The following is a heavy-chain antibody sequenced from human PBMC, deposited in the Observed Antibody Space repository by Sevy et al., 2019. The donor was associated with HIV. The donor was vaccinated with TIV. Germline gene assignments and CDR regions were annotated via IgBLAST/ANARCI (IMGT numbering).Heavy chain of an antibody. CDR1: GFTFSTYA. D-gene: IGHD2-15*01. Sequence: GGSLRLSCAPSGFTFSTYAMNWVRQAPGKGLEWVSSIGGSGRYTYYADSVEGRFTISRDNSKNMLYLQMNSLRVADTAVYYCAKGYCSGGTCHRDYYYYGMDVWGQGTTVTVSS. J-gene: IGHJ6*02. CDR2: IGGSGRYT. V-gene: IGHV3-23*01. CDR3: AKGYCSGGTCHRDYYYYGMDV.